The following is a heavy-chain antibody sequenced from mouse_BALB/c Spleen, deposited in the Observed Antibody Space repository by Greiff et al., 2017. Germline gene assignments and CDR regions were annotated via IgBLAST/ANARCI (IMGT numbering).Heavy chain of an antibody. CDR3: ASYYRYDNAMDY. D-gene: IGHD2-14*01. Sequence: VKLQESGPGLVQPSQSLSITCTVSGFSLTSYGVHWVRQSPGKGLEWLGVIWSGGSTDYNAAFISRLSISKDNSKSQVFFKMNSLQANDTAIYYCASYYRYDNAMDYWGQGTSVTVSS. CDR1: GFSLTSYG. J-gene: IGHJ4*01. CDR2: IWSGGST. V-gene: IGHV2-2*02.